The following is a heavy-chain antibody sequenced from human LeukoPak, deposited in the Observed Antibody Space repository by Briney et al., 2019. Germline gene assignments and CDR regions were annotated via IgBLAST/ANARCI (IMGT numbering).Heavy chain of an antibody. V-gene: IGHV3-30*02. J-gene: IGHJ4*02. D-gene: IGHD3-9*01. CDR2: TRYDDGGNK. CDR1: GFTFSSHG. CDR3: AKDGPLYYDVLIGKGYSDY. Sequence: GGSLRLSCAAFGFTFSSHGMHWVRQAPGKGLEWVAFTRYDDGGNKFYADSVKGRFTISRDNSKNMLYLQMNSLRAEDTGVYYCAKDGPLYYDVLIGKGYSDYWGQGTLVTVSP.